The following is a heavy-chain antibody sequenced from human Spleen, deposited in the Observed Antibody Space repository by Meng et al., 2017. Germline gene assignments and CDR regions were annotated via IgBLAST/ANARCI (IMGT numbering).Heavy chain of an antibody. J-gene: IGHJ4*02. Sequence: QVPLWQLWAEGKKPGASVKVSCKASGYTFAAYWIQWVRQAPGQGLEWMGRIDPKSDNTHYAQKFQGRVTMTRDTSISTAYMELSGLRSDDTAVYYCARDEDISAAGYLLGDFWGQGTLVTVSS. D-gene: IGHD6-13*01. CDR2: IDPKSDNT. CDR1: GYTFAAYW. V-gene: IGHV1-2*06. CDR3: ARDEDISAAGYLLGDF.